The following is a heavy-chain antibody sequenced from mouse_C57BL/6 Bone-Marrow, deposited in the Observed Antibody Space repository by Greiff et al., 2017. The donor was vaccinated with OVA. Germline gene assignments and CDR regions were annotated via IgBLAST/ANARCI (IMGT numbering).Heavy chain of an antibody. D-gene: IGHD1-1*01. CDR1: YTFFRRVH. CDR3: SENSAVYYCARGDYYGSSHYAMDY. Sequence: VQLVASGPELARPWASVKISCQAFYTFFRRVHFAIRDTHSWMRWVKQRPGQGLEWIGSIYPGNGDISYKRKFNGKATLTANKASSTYYMQLSSLTSENSAVYYCARGDYYGSSHYAMDYWGQGTSVTVSS. J-gene: IGHJ4*01. V-gene: IGHV1-87*01. CDR2: GQGLEWIG.